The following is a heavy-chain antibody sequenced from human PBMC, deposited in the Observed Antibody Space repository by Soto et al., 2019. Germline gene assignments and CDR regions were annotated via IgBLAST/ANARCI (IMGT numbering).Heavy chain of an antibody. Sequence: SETLSLTCAVSGGSISSSNWWSWVRQPPGKGLEWIGEIYHSGSTNYNPSLKSRVTISVDKSKNQFYLKLSSVTAADTAVYYCARGGGYFYWLPHLNNWFDPWCQGTLVTVSS. CDR1: GGSISSSNW. D-gene: IGHD3-9*01. V-gene: IGHV4-4*02. CDR3: ARGGGYFYWLPHLNNWFDP. CDR2: IYHSGST. J-gene: IGHJ5*02.